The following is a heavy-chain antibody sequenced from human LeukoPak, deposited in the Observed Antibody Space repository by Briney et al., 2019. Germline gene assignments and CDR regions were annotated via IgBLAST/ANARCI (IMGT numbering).Heavy chain of an antibody. V-gene: IGHV3-21*01. Sequence: GGSLRLSCAASGFTFSSYSMNWVRQAPGKGLEWVSSISSSSSYIYYADSVKGRFTISRDNAKNSLYLQMNSLRAEDTAVYYCARDLAVAGTGGFDYWGQGTLVTLSS. CDR2: ISSSSSYI. CDR1: GFTFSSYS. CDR3: ARDLAVAGTGGFDY. J-gene: IGHJ4*02. D-gene: IGHD6-19*01.